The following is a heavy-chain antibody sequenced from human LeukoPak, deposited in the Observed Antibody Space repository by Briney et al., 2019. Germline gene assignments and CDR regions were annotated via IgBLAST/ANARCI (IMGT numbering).Heavy chain of an antibody. D-gene: IGHD6-19*01. V-gene: IGHV3-48*01. CDR1: GFTFSSYS. CDR3: ARESSGWYVYFDY. CDR2: ISSSSSTI. J-gene: IGHJ4*02. Sequence: PGGSLRLSCAASGFTFSSYSMNWVRQAPGKGLGWVSYISSSSSTIYYADSVKGRFTISRDNAKNSLYLQMNSLRAEDTAVYYCARESSGWYVYFDYWGQGTLVTVSS.